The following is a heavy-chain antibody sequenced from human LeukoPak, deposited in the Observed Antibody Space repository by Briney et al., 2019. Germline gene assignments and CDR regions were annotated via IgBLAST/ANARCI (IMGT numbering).Heavy chain of an antibody. CDR3: AKELLGVGRPDYFDY. CDR2: ISGSGGST. D-gene: IGHD3-10*01. CDR1: GFTFSSYA. Sequence: GGSLRLSCAASGFTFSSYAMSWVRQAPGKGLEWVLAISGSGGSTYYADSVKGRFTISRDNSKNTLYLQMNSLRAEDTAVYYCAKELLGVGRPDYFDYWGQGTLVTVSS. V-gene: IGHV3-23*01. J-gene: IGHJ4*02.